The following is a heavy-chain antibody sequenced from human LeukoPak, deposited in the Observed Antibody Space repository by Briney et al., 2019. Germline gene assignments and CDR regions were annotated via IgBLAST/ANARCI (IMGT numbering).Heavy chain of an antibody. J-gene: IGHJ4*02. CDR3: VRDREGDSDY. CDR2: ISCSSSYI. V-gene: IGHV3-21*01. Sequence: GRSLRLSCAASGFTFSSYSMKWVRQAPGKGLEWVSSISCSSSYIYYADSVKGRFTISRDNAMNSLYLQMNGLRAEDTAVYYCVRDREGDSDYWGQGTLVTVSS. D-gene: IGHD2-21*01. CDR1: GFTFSSYS.